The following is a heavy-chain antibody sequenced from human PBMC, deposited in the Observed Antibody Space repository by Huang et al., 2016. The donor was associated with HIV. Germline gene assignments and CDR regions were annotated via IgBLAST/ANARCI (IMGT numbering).Heavy chain of an antibody. CDR1: GDTLKKFL. CDR2: INPFFGTA. D-gene: IGHD3-10*01. CDR3: ASPGASYKSGSTDFDS. Sequence: QVQLVQSGAEVKKPGSSVKVSCKASGDTLKKFLINWVRQAHGQGFEWMGGINPFFGTADDPQKFQCRVTISADESTTTGYMELTSLTSDDTAVYYCASPGASYKSGSTDFDSWGQGTLVTVSS. V-gene: IGHV1-69*01. J-gene: IGHJ4*02.